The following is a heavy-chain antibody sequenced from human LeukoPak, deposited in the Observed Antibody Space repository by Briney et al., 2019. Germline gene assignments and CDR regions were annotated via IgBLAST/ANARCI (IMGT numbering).Heavy chain of an antibody. D-gene: IGHD3-3*01. J-gene: IGHJ3*02. CDR3: ARRRDLPGHDAFDI. V-gene: IGHV1-2*02. Sequence: GASVKVSCKASGYTFTGYYMYWVRQAPGQRLEWMGWINPNNGGTNYAQKFQGRVTMTRDTSISTAYMELSRLRSDDTAVYYCARRRDLPGHDAFDIWGQGTMVTVSS. CDR2: INPNNGGT. CDR1: GYTFTGYY.